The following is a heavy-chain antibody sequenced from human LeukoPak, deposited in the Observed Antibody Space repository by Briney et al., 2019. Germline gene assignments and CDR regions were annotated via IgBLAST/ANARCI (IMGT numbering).Heavy chain of an antibody. V-gene: IGHV3-NL1*01. CDR1: VFSFNTYG. CDR3: ARCDSSRWNGIDY. Sequence: GGSLRLSCAASVFSFNTYGMHWVRQSPGNGLEWVSVIHSGGNTYYADSVKGRFTISRDNSRNTMDLQMNSLRAEDTAVYYCARCDSSRWNGIDYWGQGTLVTVSS. CDR2: IHSGGNT. J-gene: IGHJ4*02. D-gene: IGHD6-13*01.